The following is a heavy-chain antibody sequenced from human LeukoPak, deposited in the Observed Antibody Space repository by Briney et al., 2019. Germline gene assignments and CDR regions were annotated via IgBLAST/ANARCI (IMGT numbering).Heavy chain of an antibody. CDR3: ADGGPNPLGY. Sequence: PGGSLRLSCAASGFSFSDSAMSWVCQAPGKGLEWVSDISGSSDRTYYADSVKGRFTISRDNSKNTLYLQMNSLRAEDTAVYYCADGGPNPLGYWGQGTLVTVSS. J-gene: IGHJ4*02. CDR2: ISGSSDRT. D-gene: IGHD1-14*01. CDR1: GFSFSDSA. V-gene: IGHV3-23*01.